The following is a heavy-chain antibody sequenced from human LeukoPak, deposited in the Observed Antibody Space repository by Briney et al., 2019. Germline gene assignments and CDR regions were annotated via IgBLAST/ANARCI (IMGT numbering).Heavy chain of an antibody. CDR3: AKAEGGYCTNGVCFDY. CDR1: GVTFSSYA. J-gene: IGHJ4*02. D-gene: IGHD2-8*01. CDR2: ISGSGGST. Sequence: PGGSLRLSCAAAGVTFSSYAMSLVRQAPGKGLEWVSAISGSGGSTYYADSVKGRFTISRDNSKNTLYLQMNSLRAEDTAVYYCAKAEGGYCTNGVCFDYWGQGTLVTVSS. V-gene: IGHV3-23*01.